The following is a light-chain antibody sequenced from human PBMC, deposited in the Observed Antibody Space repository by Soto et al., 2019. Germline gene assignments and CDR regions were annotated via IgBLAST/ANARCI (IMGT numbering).Light chain of an antibody. Sequence: QALRTQPGSVCGSPGQSITISCSGTSSDIGAYDYVSWYQQHPGRAPKLIIYEVSHRFSGLSYRFSGSKSGNTASLTISGLQAEEQGDYYCTSFAPGRIYVFGSGTKVTVL. V-gene: IGLV2-14*03. CDR2: EVS. CDR3: TSFAPGRIYV. CDR1: SSDIGAYDY. J-gene: IGLJ1*01.